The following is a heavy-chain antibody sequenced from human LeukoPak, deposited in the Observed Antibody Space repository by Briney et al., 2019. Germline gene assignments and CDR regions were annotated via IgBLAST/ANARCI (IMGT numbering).Heavy chain of an antibody. CDR3: ARENWNAPSDAFDI. Sequence: PGRSLRLSCAASGFTFSSYAMHWVRQAPGKGLEWVAVISYDGSNKYYADSVKGRFTISRDNSKNTLYLQMNSLRAEDTAVYYCARENWNAPSDAFDIWGQGTMVTVSS. D-gene: IGHD1-1*01. V-gene: IGHV3-30*14. J-gene: IGHJ3*02. CDR1: GFTFSSYA. CDR2: ISYDGSNK.